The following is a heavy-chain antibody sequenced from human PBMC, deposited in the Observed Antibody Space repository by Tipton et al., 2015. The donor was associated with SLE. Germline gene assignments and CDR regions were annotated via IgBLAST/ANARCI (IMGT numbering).Heavy chain of an antibody. CDR1: GGSISTYF. V-gene: IGHV4-59*08. CDR2: IYNSGST. CDR3: ARHHSLLRRFDP. J-gene: IGHJ5*02. Sequence: LRLSCSVSGGSISTYFWTWIRQPPGKGLEWMGDIYNSGSTNYNPSLKSRVTISVDTSNNHLSLKLSSVTAADTAVYFCARHHSLLRRFDPWGQGTLVTVSS. D-gene: IGHD5-12*01.